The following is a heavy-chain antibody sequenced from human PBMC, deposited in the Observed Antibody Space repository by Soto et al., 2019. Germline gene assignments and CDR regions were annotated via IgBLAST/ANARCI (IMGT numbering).Heavy chain of an antibody. CDR1: GFSLSTSGMC. Sequence: SCPTLVNPTQTLTLTRTFSGFSLSTSGMCVSWIRQPPGKALEWLALIDWDDDKYYSTSLKTRLTSSKDTSKNQVVLTMTNMDPVDTATYYCARIRYDYVWGSYRIFDYWGQGTLVTVSS. CDR2: IDWDDDK. V-gene: IGHV2-70*01. CDR3: ARIRYDYVWGSYRIFDY. J-gene: IGHJ4*02. D-gene: IGHD3-16*02.